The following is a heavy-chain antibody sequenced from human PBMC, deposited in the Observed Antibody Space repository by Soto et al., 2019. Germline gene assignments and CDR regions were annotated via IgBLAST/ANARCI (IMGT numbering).Heavy chain of an antibody. D-gene: IGHD1-26*01. CDR2: IWYDGSNK. J-gene: IGHJ3*02. V-gene: IGHV3-33*01. CDR1: GFTFSSYG. CDR3: ARDGGSVGATSAGAFDI. Sequence: QVQLVESGGGVVQPGRSLRLSCAASGFTFSSYGMHWVRQAPGKGLEWVAVIWYDGSNKYYADSVKGRFTISRDNSKNPLYLQMNSLRAEDTAVYYCARDGGSVGATSAGAFDIWGQGTMVTVSS.